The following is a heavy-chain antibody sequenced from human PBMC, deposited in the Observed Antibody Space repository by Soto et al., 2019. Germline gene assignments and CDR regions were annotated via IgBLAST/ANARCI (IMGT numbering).Heavy chain of an antibody. CDR3: AKDKMEDYYYSSGYYFDY. Sequence: GGSLRLSCAASGFTFSSYAMSWVRQAPGKGLEWVSAISGSVGSTYYADSVKGRFTISRDNSKNTLYLQMNSLRAEDTAVYYCAKDKMEDYYYSSGYYFDYWGQGTLVTVSS. J-gene: IGHJ4*02. CDR2: ISGSVGST. V-gene: IGHV3-23*01. D-gene: IGHD3-22*01. CDR1: GFTFSSYA.